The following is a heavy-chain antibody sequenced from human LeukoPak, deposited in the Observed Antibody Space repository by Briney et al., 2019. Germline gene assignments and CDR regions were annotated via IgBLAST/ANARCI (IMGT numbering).Heavy chain of an antibody. V-gene: IGHV1-2*02. CDR1: GYTFTGYY. J-gene: IGHJ4*02. CDR3: ARAVPGIAVAKGYFDY. D-gene: IGHD6-19*01. Sequence: ASVKVSCKASGYTFTGYYMHWVRQAPGQGLEWMGWINPNSGGTNYAQKFQGRVTMTRDTSISTAYMGLSRLRSDDTAVYYCARAVPGIAVAKGYFDYWGQGTLVTVSS. CDR2: INPNSGGT.